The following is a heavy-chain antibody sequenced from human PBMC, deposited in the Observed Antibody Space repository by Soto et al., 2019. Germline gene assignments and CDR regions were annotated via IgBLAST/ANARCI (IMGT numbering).Heavy chain of an antibody. CDR2: IYPGDSDT. D-gene: IGHD5-18*01. J-gene: IGHJ4*02. Sequence: PGESLKISCKGSGYSFTSYWIGWVRQMPGKGLEWMGIIYPGDSDTRYSPSFQGQVTISADKPISTAYLQWSSLKASDTALYYCARQQSAVVTAPSVHWGQGTLVTVSS. CDR3: ARQQSAVVTAPSVH. V-gene: IGHV5-51*01. CDR1: GYSFTSYW.